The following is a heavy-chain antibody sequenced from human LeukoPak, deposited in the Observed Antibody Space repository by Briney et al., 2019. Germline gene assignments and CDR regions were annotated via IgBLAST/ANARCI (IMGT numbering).Heavy chain of an antibody. V-gene: IGHV1-46*01. J-gene: IGHJ4*02. CDR1: GYTFTSYY. Sequence: ASVKVSCKGSGYTFTSYYMHWVRQAPGQGLEWMGKINPSGGSTSYARKFQGRVTMTRDTSTSTVYMELSSLRSEDTAVYYCARASSGGDYVWYFDYWGQGTLVTVSS. CDR3: ARASSGGDYVWYFDY. D-gene: IGHD4-17*01. CDR2: INPSGGST.